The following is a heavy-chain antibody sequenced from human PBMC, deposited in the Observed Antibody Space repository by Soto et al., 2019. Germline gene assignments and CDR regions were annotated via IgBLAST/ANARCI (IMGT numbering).Heavy chain of an antibody. CDR2: ISYDGSNK. CDR1: GFTFSSYG. J-gene: IGHJ4*02. V-gene: IGHV3-30*18. CDR3: AKDVETGILTGYLVDY. D-gene: IGHD3-9*01. Sequence: QVQLVESGGGVVQPGRSLRLSCAASGFTFSSYGMHWVRQAPGKGLEWVAVISYDGSNKYYADSVKGRFTISRDNSKNTLYLQMNSLRAEDTAVYYCAKDVETGILTGYLVDYWGQGTLVTVSS.